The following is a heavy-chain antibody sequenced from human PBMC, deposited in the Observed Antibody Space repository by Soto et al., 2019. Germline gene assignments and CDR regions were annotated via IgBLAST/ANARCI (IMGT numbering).Heavy chain of an antibody. V-gene: IGHV3-23*01. CDR1: GFTFSSSG. CDR2: ISIRGDYR. D-gene: IGHD4-17*01. Sequence: EGQQLQSGGGLVQPGESLRLSCAASGFTFSSSGRSWVRQAPGKGLEWVSSISIRGDYRYYADSVKGRFTISRDNSKNTLYLQMSSLTAEDTALYYCANHGGFDFWGQGTMVAVSS. J-gene: IGHJ3*01. CDR3: ANHGGFDF.